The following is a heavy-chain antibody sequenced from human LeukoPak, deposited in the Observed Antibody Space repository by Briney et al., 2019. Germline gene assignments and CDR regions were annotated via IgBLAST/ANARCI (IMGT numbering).Heavy chain of an antibody. CDR1: GASISRYY. CDR2: IYYSWST. Sequence: PSETLSLTCTVFGASISRYYWSWLRQSPGKGLEWVGYIYYSWSTNYNPSLRSRVAMSLDPSKSQFSLRLRSVTAADTALYYCAGGGYCSSSNCFAPLFDWWGQGTLVTVSS. D-gene: IGHD2-2*01. CDR3: AGGGYCSSSNCFAPLFDW. J-gene: IGHJ4*02. V-gene: IGHV4-59*01.